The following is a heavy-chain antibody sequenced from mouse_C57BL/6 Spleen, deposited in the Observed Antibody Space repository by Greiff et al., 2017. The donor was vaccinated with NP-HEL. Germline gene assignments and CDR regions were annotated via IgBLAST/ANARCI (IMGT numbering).Heavy chain of an antibody. CDR3: ASFTTVVAYYFDY. CDR1: GFNIKDYY. CDR2: IDPEDGET. Sequence: VHVKQSGAELVKPGASVKLSCTASGFNIKDYYMHWVKQRTEQGLEWIGRIDPEDGETKYAPKFQGKATITADTSSNTAYLQLSSLTSEDTADYYCASFTTVVAYYFDYWGQGTTLTVSS. D-gene: IGHD1-1*01. J-gene: IGHJ2*01. V-gene: IGHV14-2*01.